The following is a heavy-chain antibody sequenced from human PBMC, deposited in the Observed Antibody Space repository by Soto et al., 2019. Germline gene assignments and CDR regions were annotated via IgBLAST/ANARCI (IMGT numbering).Heavy chain of an antibody. CDR3: AREWELLRYYYYYGMDV. V-gene: IGHV3-74*01. CDR1: GFTFSSYW. CDR2: INSDGSST. J-gene: IGHJ6*02. D-gene: IGHD1-26*01. Sequence: GGSLRLSCAASGFTFSSYWMHWVRQAPGKGLVWVSRINSDGSSTSYADSVKGRFTISRDNAKNTLYLQMNSLRAEDTAVYYCAREWELLRYYYYYGMDVWGQGTTVTVSS.